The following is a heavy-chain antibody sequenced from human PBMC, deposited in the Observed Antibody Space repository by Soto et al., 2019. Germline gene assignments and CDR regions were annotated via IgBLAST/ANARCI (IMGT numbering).Heavy chain of an antibody. J-gene: IGHJ4*02. CDR3: ARAPRAKQNLWLY. Sequence: SETLSLTCTVSGGSISSGDYYWSWIRQPPGKGLEWIGYIYYSGSTYYNPSLKSRVTISVDTSKNQFSLKLSSVTAADTAVYYCARAPRAKQNLWLYWGQGTLVTVSS. CDR2: IYYSGST. D-gene: IGHD3-10*01. CDR1: GGSISSGDYY. V-gene: IGHV4-30-4*01.